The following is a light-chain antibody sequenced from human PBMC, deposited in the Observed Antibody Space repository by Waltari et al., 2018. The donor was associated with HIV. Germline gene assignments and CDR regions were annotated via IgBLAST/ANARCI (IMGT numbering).Light chain of an antibody. CDR1: QSLLSTSGNKYF. CDR2: WAS. Sequence: DIVMIQSPESLTVSLGERATISCKSRQSLLSTSGNKYFLAEYQQKPGQPPKSLIYWASTRAAAVPARFRGSDSGTDFTLSISSLRAEDGAVYDCHQYHTTPYTFGQGTKLEI. V-gene: IGKV4-1*01. CDR3: HQYHTTPYT. J-gene: IGKJ2*01.